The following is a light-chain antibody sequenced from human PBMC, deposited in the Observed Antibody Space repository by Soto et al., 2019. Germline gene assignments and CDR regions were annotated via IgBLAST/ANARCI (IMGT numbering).Light chain of an antibody. CDR1: QSVGSS. Sequence: EIVFTQSPATLYLSPGERATLSCRASQSVGSSLAWYQQKLGQAPRPLIYAASDRATGIPGRFSGSGSGTDFTLIISSLEPEDFAFYYCQQGNTWPWTFGQGTKVDIK. V-gene: IGKV3-11*01. J-gene: IGKJ1*01. CDR3: QQGNTWPWT. CDR2: AAS.